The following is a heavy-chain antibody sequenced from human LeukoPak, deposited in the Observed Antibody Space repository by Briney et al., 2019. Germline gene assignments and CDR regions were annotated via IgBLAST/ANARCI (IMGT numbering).Heavy chain of an antibody. CDR1: GFTVSSNY. D-gene: IGHD1-14*01. V-gene: IGHV3-53*01. CDR2: IYSGGST. J-gene: IGHJ4*02. CDR3: ARGERLYNFDY. Sequence: PGGSLRLSCAASGFTVSSNYMSWVRQAPGKGLEWVSVIYSGGSTYYADSVKGRFTISRDNSKDTLFLQINSLRAEDTAVYYCARGERLYNFDYWGQGTLVTVSS.